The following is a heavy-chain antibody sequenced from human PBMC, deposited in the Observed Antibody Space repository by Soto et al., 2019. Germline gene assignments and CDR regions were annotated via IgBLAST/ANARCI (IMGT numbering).Heavy chain of an antibody. V-gene: IGHV4-61*03. CDR1: DDSINSDKYY. CDR2: IYHRGSA. Sequence: PSETLSLTCSVSDDSINSDKYYWGWIRQPPGKGLEWIGYIYHRGSANYNPSLQSRVTISMATSRNAFSLKMTSVTAADTAVYYCTRGGSGYSSTWAAYWGQGTLVTVSS. J-gene: IGHJ4*02. D-gene: IGHD6-13*01. CDR3: TRGGSGYSSTWAAY.